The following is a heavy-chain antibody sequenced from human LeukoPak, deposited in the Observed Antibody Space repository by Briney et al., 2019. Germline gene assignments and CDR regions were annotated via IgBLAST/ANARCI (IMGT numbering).Heavy chain of an antibody. Sequence: GGSLRLSCAASGFTFDDYAMHWVRQAPGKGLEWVSAISWNSGSIGYADSVKGRFTISRDNAKNSLYLQMNSLRAEDMALYYCAKDDAASIAAAGLFDYWGQGTLVTVSS. V-gene: IGHV3-9*03. D-gene: IGHD6-13*01. J-gene: IGHJ4*02. CDR3: AKDDAASIAAAGLFDY. CDR1: GFTFDDYA. CDR2: ISWNSGSI.